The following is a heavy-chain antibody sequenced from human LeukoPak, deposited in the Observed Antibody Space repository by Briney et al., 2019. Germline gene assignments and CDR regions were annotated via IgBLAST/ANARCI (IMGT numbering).Heavy chain of an antibody. J-gene: IGHJ4*02. Sequence: GGSLRLSCAASGFTFTNYWMSWVRQAPWKGLEWVANIKHDGSETYYVDSVKGRFTISRDNAKNSQYLQLNSLRAEDTAVYYCASANGDYARGGFDYWGQGTLVTVSS. CDR3: ASANGDYARGGFDY. CDR2: IKHDGSET. CDR1: GFTFTNYW. V-gene: IGHV3-7*01. D-gene: IGHD4-17*01.